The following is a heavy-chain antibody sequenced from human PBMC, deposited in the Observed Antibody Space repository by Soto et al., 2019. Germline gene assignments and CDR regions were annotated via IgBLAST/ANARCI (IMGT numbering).Heavy chain of an antibody. J-gene: IGHJ4*02. V-gene: IGHV3-73*02. D-gene: IGHD6-19*01. CDR1: GFTFSGSA. Sequence: EVQLVESGGGLVQPGGSLKLSCAASGFTFSGSAMHWVRQASGKGLEWVGRIRSKANSYATAYAASVKGRFTISRDDSKNTAYLQMNSLKTEDTAVYYCARGYRPRDSSGWYYWGQGTLVTVSS. CDR3: ARGYRPRDSSGWYY. CDR2: IRSKANSYAT.